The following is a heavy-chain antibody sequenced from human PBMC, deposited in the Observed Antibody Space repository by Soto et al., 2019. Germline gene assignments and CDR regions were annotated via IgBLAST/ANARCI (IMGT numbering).Heavy chain of an antibody. D-gene: IGHD3-10*01. CDR1: GYNFATYW. V-gene: IGHV5-51*01. CDR2: IYAGDSDT. Sequence: RESLKISCKGSGYNFATYWIAWVRQLPGKGPEWMGIIYAGDSDTSYSPSFQGQVTISVDKSISTAYLQWNSLKASDTAMYYCARRGHSYGLDVWGQGTKVTVS. J-gene: IGHJ6*02. CDR3: ARRGHSYGLDV.